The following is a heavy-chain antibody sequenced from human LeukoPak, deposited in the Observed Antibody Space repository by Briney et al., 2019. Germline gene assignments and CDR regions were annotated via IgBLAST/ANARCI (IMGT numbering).Heavy chain of an antibody. CDR1: GYTFTSYA. Sequence: ASVKVSCKASGYTFTSYAMHWVRQAPGQRLEWMGWINAGNGNTKYSQKFQGRVTMTSDTSASTVYMDLSSLRSADTAVYYCARVRGSPDYWGQGTLVIVSS. J-gene: IGHJ4*02. CDR3: ARVRGSPDY. CDR2: INAGNGNT. D-gene: IGHD1-26*01. V-gene: IGHV1-3*01.